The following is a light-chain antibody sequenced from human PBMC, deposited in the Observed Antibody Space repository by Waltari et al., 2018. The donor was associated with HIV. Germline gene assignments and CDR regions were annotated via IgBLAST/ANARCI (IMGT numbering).Light chain of an antibody. J-gene: IGKJ1*01. CDR1: QSVSSY. Sequence: EIVLTHPPATLPLPPGERATLSCRASQSVSSYLAWYQQKPGQAPRLLIYDASNRATGIPARFSGSGSGTDFTLTISSLESEDFAVYYCQQRRNWPKTFGQGTKVEIK. CDR2: DAS. CDR3: QQRRNWPKT. V-gene: IGKV3-11*01.